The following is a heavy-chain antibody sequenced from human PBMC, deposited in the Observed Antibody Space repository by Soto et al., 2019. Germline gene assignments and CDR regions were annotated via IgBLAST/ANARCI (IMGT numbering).Heavy chain of an antibody. CDR3: ARDPRPSYESSGYYVSAY. V-gene: IGHV3-21*01. CDR1: GFTFSHYS. D-gene: IGHD3-22*01. Sequence: GGSLRLSCAASGFTFSHYSMNWVRQAPGKGLEWVSFISSSSSYIYYADSVKGRFTISRDNAKNSLYLQMNSLRAEDTTVYYCARDPRPSYESSGYYVSAYWGQGTQVTVSS. J-gene: IGHJ4*02. CDR2: ISSSSSYI.